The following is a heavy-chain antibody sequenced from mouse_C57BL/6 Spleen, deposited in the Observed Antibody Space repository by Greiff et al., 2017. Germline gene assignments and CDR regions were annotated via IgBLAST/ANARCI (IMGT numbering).Heavy chain of an antibody. CDR2: IWTGGGT. V-gene: IGHV2-9-1*01. CDR3: ARDYYSNYGGAMDY. Sequence: QVQLKESGPGLVAPSQSLSITCTVSGFSLTSYAISWVRQPPGKGLEWLGVIWTGGGTNYNSALKSRLSISKDNSKSQVFLKMNILQTDDTARYYCARDYYSNYGGAMDYWGQGTSVTVSS. CDR1: GFSLTSYA. J-gene: IGHJ4*01. D-gene: IGHD2-5*01.